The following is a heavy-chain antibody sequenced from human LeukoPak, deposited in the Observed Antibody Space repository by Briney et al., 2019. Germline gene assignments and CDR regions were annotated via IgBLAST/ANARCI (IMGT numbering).Heavy chain of an antibody. CDR3: ARSNNDGDYLGVGFDY. V-gene: IGHV7-4-1*02. D-gene: IGHD4-17*01. CDR2: INTNTGNP. Sequence: ASVKVSCKAPGYTFSSYAMNWVRQAPGQGLEWMGWINTNTGNPTYAQGSTGRFVFSLDTSVSTAYLQISSLQAEDTAVYYCARSNNDGDYLGVGFDYWGQGTLVTVSS. J-gene: IGHJ4*02. CDR1: GYTFSSYA.